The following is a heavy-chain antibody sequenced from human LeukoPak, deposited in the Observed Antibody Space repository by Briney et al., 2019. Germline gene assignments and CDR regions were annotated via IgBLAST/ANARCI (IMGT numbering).Heavy chain of an antibody. V-gene: IGHV1-2*02. D-gene: IGHD6-19*01. J-gene: IGHJ4*02. CDR2: INPNSGGT. Sequence: GASVKVSCKASGYTFTGYYMHWVRQAPGQGLEWMGWINPNSGGTNYAQKFQGRVTMTRGTSISTAYMELSRLRSDDTAVYYCARVLVAVAGTTLFYFDYWGQGTLVTVSS. CDR1: GYTFTGYY. CDR3: ARVLVAVAGTTLFYFDY.